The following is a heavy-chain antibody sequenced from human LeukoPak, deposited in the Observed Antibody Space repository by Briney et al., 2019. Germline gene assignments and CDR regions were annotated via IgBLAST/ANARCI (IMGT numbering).Heavy chain of an antibody. CDR1: GYTFTGYY. V-gene: IGHV1-2*02. CDR2: INPNSGGT. CDR3: ARDLHRVVVRGVPHYYYYMDV. D-gene: IGHD3-10*01. Sequence: ASVKVSCKASGYTFTGYYMHWVRQAPGQGLEWMGWINPNSGGTNYAQKFQGRVTMTTDTSTSTAYMELRSLRSDDTAVYYCARDLHRVVVRGVPHYYYYMDVWGKGTTVTISS. J-gene: IGHJ6*03.